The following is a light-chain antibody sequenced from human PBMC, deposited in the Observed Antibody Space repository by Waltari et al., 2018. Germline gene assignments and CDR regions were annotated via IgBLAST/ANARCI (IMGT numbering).Light chain of an antibody. J-gene: IGLJ2*01. Sequence: QSALTQPASASGSPGQSITISCTGTSSDVGGYNYVSWYQQHPGKAPKLIIYYVSNRPSGVSNRFSGSKYGNTDSLTISGLQAEDEADYYCSSYISRSTLELFGGGTSLTVL. CDR2: YVS. CDR1: SSDVGGYNY. V-gene: IGLV2-14*03. CDR3: SSYISRSTLEL.